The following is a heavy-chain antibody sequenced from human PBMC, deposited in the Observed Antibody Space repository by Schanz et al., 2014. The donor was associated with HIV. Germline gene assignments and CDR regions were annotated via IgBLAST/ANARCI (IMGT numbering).Heavy chain of an antibody. D-gene: IGHD6-13*01. J-gene: IGHJ6*02. CDR2: ISFDGSNK. Sequence: QEQLVESGGGVVQPGKSLRLSCAASGFTFSTYAMHWVRQAPGKGLEWMAVISFDGSNKYYADSVKGQFTISRDNSKNTLYLQMNSLRAEDTAVYYCAREKYSSTWWRAGLYFYGMDVWGQGTTVTVSS. CDR1: GFTFSTYA. CDR3: AREKYSSTWWRAGLYFYGMDV. V-gene: IGHV3-30-3*01.